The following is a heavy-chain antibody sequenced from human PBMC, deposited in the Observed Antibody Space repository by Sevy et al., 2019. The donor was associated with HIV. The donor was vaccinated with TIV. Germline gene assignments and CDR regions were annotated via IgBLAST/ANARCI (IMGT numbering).Heavy chain of an antibody. CDR1: GFTFSSYG. D-gene: IGHD3-22*01. V-gene: IGHV3-30*02. Sequence: GGCLRLSCAASGFTFSSYGMHWVRQAPGKGLEWVAFIRYDGSNKYYADSVKGRFTISRDNSKNTLYLQMNSLRAEDTAVYYCAKHSNYYDSSGHDYWGQGTLVTVSS. J-gene: IGHJ4*02. CDR2: IRYDGSNK. CDR3: AKHSNYYDSSGHDY.